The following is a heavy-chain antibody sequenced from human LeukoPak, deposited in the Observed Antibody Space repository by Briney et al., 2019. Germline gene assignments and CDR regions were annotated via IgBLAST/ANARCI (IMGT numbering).Heavy chain of an antibody. D-gene: IGHD5-24*01. V-gene: IGHV1-3*01. J-gene: IGHJ6*02. Sequence: ASVKVSCKASGYTFTCYAMHWVRQAPGQRLEWMGWINAGNGNTKYSQKFQGRVTITRDTSASTAYMELSSLRSEDTAVYYCARVWLRERMDVWGQGTTVTVSS. CDR3: ARVWLRERMDV. CDR2: INAGNGNT. CDR1: GYTFTCYA.